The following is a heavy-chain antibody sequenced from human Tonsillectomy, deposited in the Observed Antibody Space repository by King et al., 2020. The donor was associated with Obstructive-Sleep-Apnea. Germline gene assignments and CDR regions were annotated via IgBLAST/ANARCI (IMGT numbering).Heavy chain of an antibody. V-gene: IGHV4-34*01. D-gene: IGHD7-27*01. Sequence: VQLQQWGAGLLKPSETLSLTCAVYGWSFIGYSWSWIRQPPGKGLEWIGEINHSGSTNYDPSLKSRVTISVDTSKNQFSLNLCSVTAADTAVYYCARGWGGNLAYYFDYWGQGTLVTVSS. CDR3: ARGWGGNLAYYFDY. J-gene: IGHJ4*02. CDR1: GWSFIGYS. CDR2: INHSGST.